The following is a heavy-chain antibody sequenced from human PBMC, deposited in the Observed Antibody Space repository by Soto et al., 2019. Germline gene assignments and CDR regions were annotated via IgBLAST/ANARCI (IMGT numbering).Heavy chain of an antibody. Sequence: GGSLRLSCAASGITLSSYAMSWVRQAPGKGPEWVSGISASGGSTSYADSVKGRFTISRDNSKNTLYLQMNSLRADDTAVYHCARGQNSGTYRFYFDHWGHGALFTVSS. CDR1: GITLSSYA. J-gene: IGHJ4*01. CDR3: ARGQNSGTYRFYFDH. V-gene: IGHV3-23*01. CDR2: ISASGGST. D-gene: IGHD1-26*01.